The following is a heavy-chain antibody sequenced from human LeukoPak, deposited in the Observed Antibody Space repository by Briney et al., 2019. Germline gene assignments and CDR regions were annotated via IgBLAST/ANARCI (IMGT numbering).Heavy chain of an antibody. Sequence: GGSLRLSCAASGFTFSSYSMNWVRQAPGKGLEWVSSISSSSSYIYYADSVKGRFTISRDNAKNSLYLQMNSLRAEDAAVYYCARAIYDKGALFDYWGQGTLVTVSS. D-gene: IGHD3-22*01. J-gene: IGHJ4*02. CDR2: ISSSSSYI. V-gene: IGHV3-21*01. CDR3: ARAIYDKGALFDY. CDR1: GFTFSSYS.